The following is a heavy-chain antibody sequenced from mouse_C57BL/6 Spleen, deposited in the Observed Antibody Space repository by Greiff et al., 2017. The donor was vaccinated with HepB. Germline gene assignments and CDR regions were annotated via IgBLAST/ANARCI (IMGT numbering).Heavy chain of an antibody. CDR2: INPNNGGT. CDR1: GYTFTDYY. V-gene: IGHV1-26*01. J-gene: IGHJ3*01. Sequence: EVKLQQSGPELVKPGASVKISCKASGYTFTDYYMNWVKQSHGKSLEWIGDINPNNGGTSYNQKFKGKATLTVDKSSSTAYMELRRLTSEDSAVYYCARRSYYYGSSSWFAYWGQGTLVTVSA. D-gene: IGHD1-1*01. CDR3: ARRSYYYGSSSWFAY.